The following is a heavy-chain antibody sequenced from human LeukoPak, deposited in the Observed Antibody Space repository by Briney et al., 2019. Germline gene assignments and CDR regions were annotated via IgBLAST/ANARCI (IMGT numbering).Heavy chain of an antibody. Sequence: GGSLRLSCAASGFTFSSYGMSWVRQAPGKGLEGVSAISGRDSNTYYADSVKGRFTISRDNSKNPLYLQMTRLRAEDTAVYYCAKRSAYSGNGNYFDYWGQGTPVTVSS. D-gene: IGHD4-23*01. CDR3: AKRSAYSGNGNYFDY. V-gene: IGHV3-23*01. CDR1: GFTFSSYG. J-gene: IGHJ4*02. CDR2: ISGRDSNT.